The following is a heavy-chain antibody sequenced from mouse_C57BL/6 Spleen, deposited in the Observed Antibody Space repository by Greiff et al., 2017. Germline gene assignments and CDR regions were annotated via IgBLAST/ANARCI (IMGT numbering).Heavy chain of an antibody. V-gene: IGHV1-39*01. Sequence: VQLQQSGPELVKPGASVKISCKASGYSFTDYNMNWVKQSNGKSLEWIGVINPNYGTTSYNQKFKGKATLTVDQSSSTAYMQLNSLTSEDSAVYYWSREGYYYGSSYGYIDVWGTGTTVTVAS. D-gene: IGHD1-1*01. CDR2: INPNYGTT. CDR3: SREGYYYGSSYGYIDV. CDR1: GYSFTDYN. J-gene: IGHJ1*03.